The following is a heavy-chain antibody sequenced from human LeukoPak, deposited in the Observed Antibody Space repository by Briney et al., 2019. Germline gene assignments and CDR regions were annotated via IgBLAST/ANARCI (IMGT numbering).Heavy chain of an antibody. CDR2: IFSDGRT. J-gene: IGHJ6*03. Sequence: GKSLRLSCAVSGFTVSSIYLSWVRQAPGRGLEWVSLIFSDGRTYYADSAKGRFTISRDNSKNTSYLQMNSLRAADTAVYYCAGGQKPFALLYYFFMDGWGKGTTVTVSS. CDR1: GFTVSSIY. CDR3: AGGQKPFALLYYFFMDG. V-gene: IGHV3-66*02. D-gene: IGHD3-10*01.